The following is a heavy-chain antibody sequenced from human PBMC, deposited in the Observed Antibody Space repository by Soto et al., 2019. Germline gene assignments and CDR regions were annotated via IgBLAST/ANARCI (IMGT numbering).Heavy chain of an antibody. D-gene: IGHD1-26*01. J-gene: IGHJ5*02. V-gene: IGHV3-30-3*01. Sequence: QVQLVESGGGVVQPGRSLRLSCAASGFTFSSYAMHWVRQAPGKGLEWVAVISYDGSNKYYADSVKGRFTISRDNSKNTVYLQMNSRRAEDTAVYSCARDWGVRSGSYSCNWFAPWGQGTLVTVSS. CDR2: ISYDGSNK. CDR3: ARDWGVRSGSYSCNWFAP. CDR1: GFTFSSYA.